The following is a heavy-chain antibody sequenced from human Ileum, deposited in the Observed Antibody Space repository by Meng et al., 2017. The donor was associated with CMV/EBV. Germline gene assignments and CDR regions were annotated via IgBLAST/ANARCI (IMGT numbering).Heavy chain of an antibody. J-gene: IGHJ4*02. D-gene: IGHD4-23*01. V-gene: IGHV3-48*03. CDR2: ISSSGRDI. CDR3: AKEGVGRGNPFDY. CDR1: GFTFSYFE. Sequence: GESLKISCAASGFTFSYFEMNWVRQAPGKGLEWGAYISSSGRDIYYAHSVQGRFTISRDNAKNSLFLQMNSLRAEDSAVYYCAKEGVGRGNPFDYWGQGTLVTVSS.